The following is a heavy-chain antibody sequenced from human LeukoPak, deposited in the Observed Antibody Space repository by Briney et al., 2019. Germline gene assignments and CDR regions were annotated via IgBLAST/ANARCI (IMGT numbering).Heavy chain of an antibody. Sequence: PSETLSLTCTVSGGSISSSSYYWGWIRQPPGKGLEWIGSIYYSGSTYYNPPLKSRVTISVDTSKNQFSLKLSSVTAADTAVYYCARGRAVAGTFGYWGQGTLVTVSS. J-gene: IGHJ4*02. D-gene: IGHD6-19*01. CDR3: ARGRAVAGTFGY. V-gene: IGHV4-39*01. CDR2: IYYSGST. CDR1: GGSISSSSYY.